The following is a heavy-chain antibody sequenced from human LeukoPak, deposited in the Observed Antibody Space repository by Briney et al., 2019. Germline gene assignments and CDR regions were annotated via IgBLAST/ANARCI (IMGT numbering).Heavy chain of an antibody. Sequence: SVKVSCKASGGTFSSYTISWVRQAPGQGLEWMGRIIPILGIANYAQKFQGRVTITADKSTSTAYMELSSLRSEDTAVYYCARGLTWIQLWLRNYFDYWGQGTLVTVSS. J-gene: IGHJ4*02. CDR3: ARGLTWIQLWLRNYFDY. CDR2: IIPILGIA. D-gene: IGHD5-18*01. CDR1: GGTFSSYT. V-gene: IGHV1-69*02.